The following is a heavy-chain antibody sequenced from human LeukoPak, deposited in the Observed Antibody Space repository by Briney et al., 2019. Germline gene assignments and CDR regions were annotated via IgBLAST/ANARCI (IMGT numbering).Heavy chain of an antibody. V-gene: IGHV4-34*01. CDR1: GGSFSGYY. J-gene: IGHJ4*02. Sequence: SETLSLTCAVYGGSFSGYYWSWIRQPPGKGLEWIGEINHSGSTNYNPSLKSRVTISVDTPKNQFSLKLSSVTVADTAVYYCARTVVGDWGQGTLVTVSS. CDR3: ARTVVGD. CDR2: INHSGST. D-gene: IGHD4-23*01.